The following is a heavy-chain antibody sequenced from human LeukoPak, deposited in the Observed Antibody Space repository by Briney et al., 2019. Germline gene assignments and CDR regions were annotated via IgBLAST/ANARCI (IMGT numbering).Heavy chain of an antibody. Sequence: PSQTLSLTCTVSGGSITSGSYNWTWIRQPPGKGLEWIGYIYYSGSTNYNPSLKSRVTISVDTSKNQFSLRLSSVTAADTAVYYCARVTGYMTEDYFDYWGQGTLITVSS. D-gene: IGHD6-13*01. CDR2: IYYSGST. V-gene: IGHV4-61*01. CDR1: GGSITSGSYN. J-gene: IGHJ4*02. CDR3: ARVTGYMTEDYFDY.